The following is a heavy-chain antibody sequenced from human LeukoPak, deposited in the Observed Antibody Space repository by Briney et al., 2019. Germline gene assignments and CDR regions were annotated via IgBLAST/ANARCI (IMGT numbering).Heavy chain of an antibody. CDR3: ARPYDRCGYWDY. V-gene: IGHV4-39*01. D-gene: IGHD3-22*01. CDR2: IYYSGST. Sequence: SETLSLTCTVSGGSISSSSYYWGWIRQPPGKGLEWIGSIYYSGSTYYNPSLKSRVTISVDTSKNQFSLKLSSVTAADTAVYYCARPYDRCGYWDYWGQGTLVTVSS. CDR1: GGSISSSSYY. J-gene: IGHJ4*02.